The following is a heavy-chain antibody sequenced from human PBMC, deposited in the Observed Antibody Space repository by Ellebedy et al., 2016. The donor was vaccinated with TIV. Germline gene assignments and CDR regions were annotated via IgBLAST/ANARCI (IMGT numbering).Heavy chain of an antibody. J-gene: IGHJ4*02. Sequence: GESLKISXAASGFPFSDYYMGWTRQAPGKGLDWVAYISSSGSTIYYADSVRGRCTISRDNAKKSLFLQMSSLRAEDTAVYFCARGGFNYAFDYWGQGTLLAVSS. CDR3: ARGGFNYAFDY. CDR2: ISSSGSTI. V-gene: IGHV3-11*01. CDR1: GFPFSDYY. D-gene: IGHD5-18*01.